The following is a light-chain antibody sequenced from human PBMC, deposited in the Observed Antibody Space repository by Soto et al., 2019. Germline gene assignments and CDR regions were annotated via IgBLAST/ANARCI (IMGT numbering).Light chain of an antibody. V-gene: IGLV4-69*01. CDR1: SGHSTYT. CDR3: QTWGTGIWV. Sequence: QSVLTQSPSASASLGASVKLTCALSSGHSTYTIAWHQQRPGKGPRYLMKINSDGSHKKGDGIPDRFSGSTSGAERYLTISSLQSDDEADYYCQTWGTGIWVFGGGTQLTVL. CDR2: INSDGSH. J-gene: IGLJ3*02.